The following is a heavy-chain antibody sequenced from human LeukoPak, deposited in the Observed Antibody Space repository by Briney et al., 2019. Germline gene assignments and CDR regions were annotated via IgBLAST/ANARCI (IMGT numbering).Heavy chain of an antibody. V-gene: IGHV3-23*01. CDR1: GFTFSSYG. CDR3: AKGIGYCGSISCSANEH. D-gene: IGHD2-2*01. J-gene: IGHJ1*01. CDR2: ISGSGGRT. Sequence: GGSLRLSCAASGFTFSSYGMSWVRQAPGKGLEWASAISGSGGRTYYTDSVKGRFTISRDNSKNTLYLQMNSLRAEDTAIYYCAKGIGYCGSISCSANEHWGQGTLVTVSS.